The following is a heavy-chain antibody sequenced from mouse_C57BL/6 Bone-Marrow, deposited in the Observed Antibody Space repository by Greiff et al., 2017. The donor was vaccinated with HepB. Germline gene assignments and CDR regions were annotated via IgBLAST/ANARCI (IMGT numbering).Heavy chain of an antibody. Sequence: KPGQGLEWIGDIYPGSGSTNYNEKFKSKATLTVDTSSSTAYMQLSSLTSEDSAVYYCASGSSNFDYCGQGTTLTVSS. CDR3: ASGSSNFDY. CDR2: IYPGSGST. D-gene: IGHD3-1*01. V-gene: IGHV1-55*01. J-gene: IGHJ2*01.